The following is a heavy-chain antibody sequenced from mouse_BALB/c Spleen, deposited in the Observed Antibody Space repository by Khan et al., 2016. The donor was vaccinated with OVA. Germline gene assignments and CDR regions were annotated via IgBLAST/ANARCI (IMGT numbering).Heavy chain of an antibody. D-gene: IGHD1-1*01. Sequence: VQLQQSGPELVKPGTSVKVSCKASDYSFTDYNMFWVQQSLGKSLEWIGYIDPYNGGTNYNQKFEGKATLTVDKSSSTDFMHLNSLTSEDSAVHYCALIYYYGTGFDFGGQGTTLTGSS. V-gene: IGHV1S135*01. CDR1: DYSFTDYN. CDR2: IDPYNGGT. CDR3: ALIYYYGTGFDF. J-gene: IGHJ2*01.